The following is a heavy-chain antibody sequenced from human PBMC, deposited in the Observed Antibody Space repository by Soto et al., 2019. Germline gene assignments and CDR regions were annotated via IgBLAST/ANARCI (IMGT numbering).Heavy chain of an antibody. CDR1: GDSVSSRTAA. V-gene: IGHV6-1*01. J-gene: IGHJ4*02. CDR2: TFYRSKWRN. D-gene: IGHD2-8*01. CDR3: ARDNEDGALVPFDS. Sequence: PSQTLSLTCAISGDSVSSRTAAWNWIRQSPSRGLEWLGRTFYRSKWRNDYALSVQSRITINPDTSKNQFSLHLRSVTPEDTAVYYCARDNEDGALVPFDSWGQGILVTVSS.